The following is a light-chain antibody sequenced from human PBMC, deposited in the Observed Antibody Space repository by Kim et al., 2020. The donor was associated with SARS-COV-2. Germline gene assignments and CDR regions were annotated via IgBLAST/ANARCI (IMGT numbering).Light chain of an antibody. Sequence: EIVLTQSAGTLSLSPGERATLSCRASQSVSSSYLAWYQQKPGQAPGLLIYGASSRATGIPDRFSGSGSGTDFTLTISRLEPEDFAVYYCQQYGSSSYTFGQGTKLEI. CDR3: QQYGSSSYT. CDR2: GAS. V-gene: IGKV3-20*01. CDR1: QSVSSSY. J-gene: IGKJ2*01.